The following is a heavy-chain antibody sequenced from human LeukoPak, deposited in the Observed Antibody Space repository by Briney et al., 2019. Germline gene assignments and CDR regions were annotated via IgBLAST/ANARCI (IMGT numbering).Heavy chain of an antibody. CDR3: AKDISGYYRPFDY. Sequence: GGSLRLSCAASGFSFSGYAMSWVRQAPGKGLEWVSSISGSGSHTYHADSVKGRFTISRDNSKNRLYLQMNSLRAEDTAVYYCAKDISGYYRPFDYWGQGTLVTVSS. CDR1: GFSFSGYA. V-gene: IGHV3-23*01. CDR2: ISGSGSHT. D-gene: IGHD3-22*01. J-gene: IGHJ4*02.